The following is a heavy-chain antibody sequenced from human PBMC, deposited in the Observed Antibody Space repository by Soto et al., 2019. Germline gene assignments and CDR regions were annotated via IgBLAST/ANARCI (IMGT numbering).Heavy chain of an antibody. Sequence: PGGSLKLSGKGSASIFIIYWFGSVLQMPGRGVEWMGIIYPGESDTRYSPSFQGQVTISADKSISTAYLKWSSLKASDTAMYYCARQADSTDAFDIWGQGTMVTVSS. CDR1: ASIFIIYW. V-gene: IGHV5-51*01. D-gene: IGHD6-25*01. J-gene: IGHJ3*02. CDR3: ARQADSTDAFDI. CDR2: IYPGESDT.